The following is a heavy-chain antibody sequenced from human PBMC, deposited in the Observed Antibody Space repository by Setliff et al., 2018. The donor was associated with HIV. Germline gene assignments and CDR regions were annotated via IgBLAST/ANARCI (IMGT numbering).Heavy chain of an antibody. CDR2: MSPDGSDK. Sequence: PGESLKISCAASGFTSGFAFSHYWMSWVRRVPGKGLEWVAHMSPDGSDKNYVDSVRGRFTISRDNAKNSLYLHISSLRAEDTAVYYCTRPRPWTPGGDYWGQGALVTVSS. D-gene: IGHD3-16*01. V-gene: IGHV3-7*01. CDR3: TRPRPWTPGGDY. J-gene: IGHJ4*02. CDR1: GFAFSHYW.